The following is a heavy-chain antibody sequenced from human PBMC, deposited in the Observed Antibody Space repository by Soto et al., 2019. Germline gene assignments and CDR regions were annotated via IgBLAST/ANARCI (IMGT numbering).Heavy chain of an antibody. CDR1: GFTFSSYA. Sequence: GGSLRLSCAASGFTFSSYAMHWVHQAPGKGLEWVAVISYDGSNKYYADSVKGRFTISRDNSKNTLYLQMNSLRAEDTAVYYCARGGIAVEKYYFDYWGQGTLVTVSS. D-gene: IGHD6-19*01. V-gene: IGHV3-30*04. J-gene: IGHJ4*02. CDR3: ARGGIAVEKYYFDY. CDR2: ISYDGSNK.